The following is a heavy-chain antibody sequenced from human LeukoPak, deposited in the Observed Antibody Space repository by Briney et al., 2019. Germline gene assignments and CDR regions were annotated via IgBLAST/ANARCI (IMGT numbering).Heavy chain of an antibody. Sequence: ASVKVSCKASGGIFSSYAISWVRQAPGQGLEWMGGIIPIFGTANYAQKFQGRVTITADESTSTAYMELSSLRSEDTAVYYCARWRTRGDHAFDIWGQGTMVTVSS. J-gene: IGHJ3*02. CDR3: ARWRTRGDHAFDI. CDR1: GGIFSSYA. CDR2: IIPIFGTA. V-gene: IGHV1-69*13. D-gene: IGHD3-16*01.